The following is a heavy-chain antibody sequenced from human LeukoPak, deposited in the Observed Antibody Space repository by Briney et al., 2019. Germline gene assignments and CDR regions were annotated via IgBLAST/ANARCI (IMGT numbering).Heavy chain of an antibody. CDR3: VAGWYFDI. CDR1: GYTFSSYN. J-gene: IGHJ2*01. CDR2: IKSKSDGGTT. Sequence: GGSLRLSCVVSGYTFSSYNMNWVRQAPGKGLEWVGRIKSKSDGGTTDYAAPVKGRFTISRDDSRNTMNVQMNSLKTEDTAVYYCVAGWYFDIWGRGTLVTVSS. V-gene: IGHV3-15*01.